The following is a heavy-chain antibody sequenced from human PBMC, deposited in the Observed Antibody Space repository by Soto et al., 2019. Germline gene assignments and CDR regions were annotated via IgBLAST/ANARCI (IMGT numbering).Heavy chain of an antibody. CDR2: INIDGSST. Sequence: EVQLVESGGGLVQPGGSLRLSCAASGFTLSSYWMHWVRQAPGKGLVWISRINIDGSSTSYADSVKGRFTISRDNAKNTLYLQVNSLRAEGTAVYYCAISRDGYNFVGDCWGQGTLVTVSS. V-gene: IGHV3-74*01. D-gene: IGHD5-12*01. J-gene: IGHJ4*02. CDR1: GFTLSSYW. CDR3: AISRDGYNFVGDC.